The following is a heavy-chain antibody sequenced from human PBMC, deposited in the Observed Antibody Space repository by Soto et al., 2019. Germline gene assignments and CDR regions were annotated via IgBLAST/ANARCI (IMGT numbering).Heavy chain of an antibody. Sequence: GGSRRLSCAASGFTFSDYYMSWIRQAPGKGLEWVSYISSSGSSIYYADSVKGRFTISRDNAKNSLYLQMNSLRAEDTAVYYCARPPFYYDSSYSGYWGQGTLVTVSS. D-gene: IGHD3-22*01. CDR3: ARPPFYYDSSYSGY. CDR1: GFTFSDYY. V-gene: IGHV3-11*01. CDR2: ISSSGSSI. J-gene: IGHJ4*02.